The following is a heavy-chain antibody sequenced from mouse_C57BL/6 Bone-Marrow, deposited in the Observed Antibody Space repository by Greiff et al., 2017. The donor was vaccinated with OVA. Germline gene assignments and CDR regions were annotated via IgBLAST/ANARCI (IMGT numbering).Heavy chain of an antibody. J-gene: IGHJ2*01. Sequence: VQLQQPGAELVRPGASVTLSCKASGYTFTGYEMHWVKQTPVHGLEWIGTIDPDNGGTAYNQKFKGKAILTADKSSSTAYMDLRSLTSEDSAVYCCTRSCGADYWGQGTTLTVSS. CDR3: TRSCGADY. CDR1: GYTFTGYE. V-gene: IGHV1-15*01. CDR2: IDPDNGGT.